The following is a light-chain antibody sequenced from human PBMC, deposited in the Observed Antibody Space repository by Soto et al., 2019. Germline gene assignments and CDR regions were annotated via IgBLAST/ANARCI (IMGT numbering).Light chain of an antibody. CDR2: DVS. V-gene: IGKV1-5*01. Sequence: DIPMTQSPSTLSASVGDRVTITCRASQSISSWLAWYQQKPGKAPKLLIFDVSNLESGVPSRFVGSGSGTEFTLTISSLQPDDFATYYCQQYHRFWTFGQGTRVEIK. CDR3: QQYHRFWT. J-gene: IGKJ1*01. CDR1: QSISSW.